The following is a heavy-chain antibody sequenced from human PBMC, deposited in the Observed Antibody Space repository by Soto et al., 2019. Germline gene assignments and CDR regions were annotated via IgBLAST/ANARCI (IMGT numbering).Heavy chain of an antibody. CDR3: AKLGPWSGYFDCFHY. CDR2: TSTNGANK. CDR1: GFTLSDYA. J-gene: IGHJ4*02. D-gene: IGHD3-3*01. V-gene: IGHV3-23*04. Sequence: EVQLVDSGGGLVQPGGSLRLSCAASGFTLSDYAMSWVRQAPGKGLEWVSGTSTNGANKYYADSVKGRFTISRDNSKNTLYLQMDSLRVEDTAVYYCAKLGPWSGYFDCFHYWGQGALVTVSS.